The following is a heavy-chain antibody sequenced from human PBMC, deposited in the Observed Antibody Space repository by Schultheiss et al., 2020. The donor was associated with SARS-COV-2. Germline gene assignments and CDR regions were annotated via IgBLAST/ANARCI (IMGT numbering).Heavy chain of an antibody. J-gene: IGHJ6*02. CDR2: IYYSGST. CDR3: ANVQEGLRYFDWYAPPYGMDV. Sequence: SETLSLTCTVSGGSISSSSYYWGWIRQPPGKGLEWIGSIYYSGSTYYNPSLKSRVTISVDKSKNQFSLKLSSVTAADTAVYYCANVQEGLRYFDWYAPPYGMDVWGQGTTVTVSS. CDR1: GGSISSSSYY. D-gene: IGHD3-9*01. V-gene: IGHV4-39*07.